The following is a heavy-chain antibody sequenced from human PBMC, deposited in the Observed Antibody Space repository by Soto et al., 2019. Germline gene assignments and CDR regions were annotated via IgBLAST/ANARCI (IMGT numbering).Heavy chain of an antibody. CDR1: GFTFGDFY. CDR3: ARPNWTSRGGVLNL. V-gene: IGHV3-11*01. Sequence: QAQLVESGGDLVQPGGSLRLSCAASGFTFGDFYMTWIRLAPGRGLEWISYISKTSSTIYYADSVKGRFSISRDNAENSLYLKMTSLRPEETAVSYCARPNWTSRGGVLNLWGRGTLVIVSS. J-gene: IGHJ4*02. D-gene: IGHD1-1*01. CDR2: ISKTSSTI.